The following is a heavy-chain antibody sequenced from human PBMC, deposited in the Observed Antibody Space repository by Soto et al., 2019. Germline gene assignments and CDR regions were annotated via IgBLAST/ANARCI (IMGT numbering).Heavy chain of an antibody. D-gene: IGHD6-6*01. CDR3: ARGEYSSSYYYYYGMDV. J-gene: IGHJ6*02. CDR1: GDSVSSNSAA. CDR2: TYYRSKWYN. Sequence: KQSQTLSLTCVISGDSVSSNSAAWNWIRQSPSRGLEWLGRTYYRSKWYNDYAVSVKSRITINPDTSKNQFSLQLNSVTPEDTAVYYCARGEYSSSYYYYYGMDVWGQGTTVTVSS. V-gene: IGHV6-1*01.